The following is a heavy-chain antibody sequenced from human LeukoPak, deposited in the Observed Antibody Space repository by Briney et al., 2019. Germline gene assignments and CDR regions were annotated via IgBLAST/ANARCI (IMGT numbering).Heavy chain of an antibody. CDR1: GGSISSGSYY. CDR3: ARLWELLLL. J-gene: IGHJ4*02. V-gene: IGHV4-61*02. D-gene: IGHD1-26*01. Sequence: PSETLSLTCTVSGGSISSGSYYWSWIRQPAGKGLEWIGRIYTSGSTNYNPSLKSRVTISVDTSKNQFSLKLSSVTAADTAVYYCARLWELLLLWGQGTLVTVSS. CDR2: IYTSGST.